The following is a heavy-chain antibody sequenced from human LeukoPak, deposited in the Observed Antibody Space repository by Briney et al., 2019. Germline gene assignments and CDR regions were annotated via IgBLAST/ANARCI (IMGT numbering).Heavy chain of an antibody. D-gene: IGHD3-16*01. J-gene: IGHJ4*02. CDR3: AKERGGHDFDY. Sequence: PGGSLRLSCAASGFTFSSNAMSWVRQAPGKGLEWVSVISGGGTSTYYADSVKGRFTISRDNSKNTLYLQMNSLRAEDTAVYYCAKERGGHDFDYWGQGTLVTVSS. CDR2: ISGGGTST. CDR1: GFTFSSNA. V-gene: IGHV3-23*01.